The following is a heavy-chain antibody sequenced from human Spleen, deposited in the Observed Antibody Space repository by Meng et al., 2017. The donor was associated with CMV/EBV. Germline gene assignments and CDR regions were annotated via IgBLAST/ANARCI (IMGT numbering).Heavy chain of an antibody. V-gene: IGHV1-46*01. CDR3: AIPYWADTFDI. D-gene: IGHD2-15*01. Sequence: ASVKVSCKASGGTFSSYAISWVRQAPGQGLEWMGIINPSGGSTSYAQKFQGRVTMTRDTSTSTVYMELSSLRSEDTAVYYCAIPYWADTFDIWGQGTMVTVS. CDR1: GGTFSSYA. J-gene: IGHJ3*02. CDR2: INPSGGST.